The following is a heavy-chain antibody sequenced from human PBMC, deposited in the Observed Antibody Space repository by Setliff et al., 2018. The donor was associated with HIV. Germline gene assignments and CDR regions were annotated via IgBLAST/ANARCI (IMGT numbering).Heavy chain of an antibody. CDR1: GFTLSNTY. J-gene: IGHJ6*03. CDR3: AKDLRSYRCSIASCSHMDV. CDR2: LYGSGDS. D-gene: IGHD3-16*02. V-gene: IGHV3-66*03. Sequence: PGGSLRLSCAASGFTLSNTYMAWVRQAPGKRPEWVSTLYGSGDSYHADSVKGRFTLSRDTSKNTMYLQMNSLRSEDAAVYYCAKDLRSYRCSIASCSHMDVWGKGTTVTVSS.